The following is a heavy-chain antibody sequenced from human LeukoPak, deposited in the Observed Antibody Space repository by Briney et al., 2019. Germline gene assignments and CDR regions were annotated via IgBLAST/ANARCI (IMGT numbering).Heavy chain of an antibody. D-gene: IGHD6-13*01. CDR1: GFTFSSYW. Sequence: PGGSLRLSCAASGFTFSSYWMHWVRQAPGKGLEWVAVISYDGSNKYYADSVKGRFAISRDNAKNTLYLQMNSLRAEDTAVYYCARAHEYSSSWVIDYWGQGTLVTVSS. V-gene: IGHV3-30*09. CDR3: ARAHEYSSSWVIDY. J-gene: IGHJ4*02. CDR2: ISYDGSNK.